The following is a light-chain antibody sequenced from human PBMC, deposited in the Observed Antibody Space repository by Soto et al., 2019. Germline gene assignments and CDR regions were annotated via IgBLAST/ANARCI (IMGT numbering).Light chain of an antibody. V-gene: IGKV3-15*01. CDR3: QQYNNWPPWT. J-gene: IGKJ1*01. CDR2: GAS. Sequence: EIVMTQSPATLSVSPGERATLSCMASQSVSSNLAWYQQKPGQAPRLLIYGASTRATGIPARFSGSGSGTEFTLTISSMQSEDFAVYYWQQYNNWPPWTFGQGTKVEIK. CDR1: QSVSSN.